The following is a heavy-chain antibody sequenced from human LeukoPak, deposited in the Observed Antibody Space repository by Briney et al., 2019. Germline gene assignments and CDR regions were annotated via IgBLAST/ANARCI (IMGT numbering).Heavy chain of an antibody. CDR2: MNPNSGNT. CDR3: VSPGVYYDSSGYYPFDY. J-gene: IGHJ4*02. D-gene: IGHD3-22*01. V-gene: IGHV1-8*01. CDR1: GYTFTSYD. Sequence: GASVKVSCKASGYTFTSYDINWVGQATGQGLEWMGWMNPNSGNTGYAQKFQGRVTMTRNTSIRTAYMELSSLRSEDTAVYYCVSPGVYYDSSGYYPFDYWGQGTLVTVSS.